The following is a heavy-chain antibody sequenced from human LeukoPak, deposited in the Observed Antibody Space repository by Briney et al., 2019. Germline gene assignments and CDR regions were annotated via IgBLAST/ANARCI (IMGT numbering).Heavy chain of an antibody. D-gene: IGHD6-19*01. V-gene: IGHV3-33*01. CDR1: GFTFSSYG. CDR2: IWYDGSNK. Sequence: GGSLRLSCAASGFTFSSYGMHWVRQAPGKGLEWVAVIWYDGSNKYYADSVKGRFTISRDNSKNTLYLQMNSLRAEDTAVYYCARRTEYSSGPADYWGQGTLVTVSS. CDR3: ARRTEYSSGPADY. J-gene: IGHJ4*02.